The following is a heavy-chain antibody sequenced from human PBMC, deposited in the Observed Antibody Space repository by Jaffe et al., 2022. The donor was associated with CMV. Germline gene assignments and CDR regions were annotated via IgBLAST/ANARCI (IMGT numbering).Heavy chain of an antibody. Sequence: EVQLVESGGGLVQPGGSLRLSCAASGFTFSSYWMHWVRQAPGKGLVWVSRINSDGSSTSYADSVKGRFTISRDNAKNTLYLQMNSLRAEDTAVYYCARYSSSDAYYYYYGMDVWGQGTTVTVSS. D-gene: IGHD6-13*01. CDR3: ARYSSSDAYYYYYGMDV. V-gene: IGHV3-74*01. J-gene: IGHJ6*02. CDR2: INSDGSST. CDR1: GFTFSSYW.